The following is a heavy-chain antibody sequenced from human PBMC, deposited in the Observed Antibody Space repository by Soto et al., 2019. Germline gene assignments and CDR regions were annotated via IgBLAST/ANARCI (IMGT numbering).Heavy chain of an antibody. Sequence: PGGSLRLSCTASGFTFSSYAMTWVRQAPGKGLEWVSGISGSGGNTYYADSVKGRFTISRDNSRNTLYLRMNNLRAEDTAVYYCAKAPEFSGGSCPQWGKGNLVTVYS. D-gene: IGHD2-15*01. CDR1: GFTFSSYA. J-gene: IGHJ4*02. V-gene: IGHV3-23*01. CDR2: ISGSGGNT. CDR3: AKAPEFSGGSCPQ.